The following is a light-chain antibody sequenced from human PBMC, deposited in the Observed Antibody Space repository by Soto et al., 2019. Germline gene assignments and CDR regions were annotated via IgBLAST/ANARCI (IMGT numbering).Light chain of an antibody. V-gene: IGLV2-14*03. CDR1: SSDVGYYNY. CDR3: SSYTSSSTYV. Sequence: QSALTQPASVSGSPVQSITISCTGTSSDVGYYNYVSWYQQHPGKAPKLMIYDVRNRPSGVSNRCSGSKSGNTASLTISGLQAADAADYFCSSYTSSSTYVFGTGTKVTVL. J-gene: IGLJ1*01. CDR2: DVR.